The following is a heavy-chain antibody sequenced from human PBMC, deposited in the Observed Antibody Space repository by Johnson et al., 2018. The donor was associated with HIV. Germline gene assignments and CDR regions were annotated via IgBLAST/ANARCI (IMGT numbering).Heavy chain of an antibody. Sequence: QVQLVESGGGVVQPGRPLRLSCAASGFSFSNYGMAWVRQAPGKGLEWVAVISFAGVKTYYADSVKGRFTISRDNSKNTLYLQMNSLRAEDTAVYYCARAPHDAFDVWGQGTMVTVSS. J-gene: IGHJ3*01. CDR2: ISFAGVKT. V-gene: IGHV3-33*08. CDR3: ARAPHDAFDV. CDR1: GFSFSNYG.